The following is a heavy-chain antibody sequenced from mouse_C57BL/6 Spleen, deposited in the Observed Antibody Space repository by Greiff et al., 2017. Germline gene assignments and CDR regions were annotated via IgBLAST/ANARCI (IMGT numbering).Heavy chain of an antibody. D-gene: IGHD2-3*01. CDR1: GYTFTSYW. CDR3: ARWGPYDGLFDY. J-gene: IGHJ2*01. CDR2: IYPGSGST. Sequence: QVQLQQSGAELVKPGASVKMSCKASGYTFTSYWITWVKQRPGQGLEWIGDIYPGSGSTNYNEKFKSKATLTVDTSSSTAYMQLSSLTSEDSAVYYCARWGPYDGLFDYWGQGTTLTVSS. V-gene: IGHV1-55*01.